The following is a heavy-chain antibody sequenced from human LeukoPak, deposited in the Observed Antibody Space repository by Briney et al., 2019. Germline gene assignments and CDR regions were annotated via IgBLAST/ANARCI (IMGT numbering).Heavy chain of an antibody. J-gene: IGHJ4*02. CDR2: IKQDGSEK. CDR1: GFTFSSYW. Sequence: SGGSLRLSCAVSGFTFSSYWMSWVRQAPGKGLEWVANIKQDGSEKYYVDSVKGRFTISRDNAKNSLYLQMNSLRVEDTAVYYCARGGAARPDFWGQGTLVTVSS. V-gene: IGHV3-7*01. D-gene: IGHD6-6*01. CDR3: ARGGAARPDF.